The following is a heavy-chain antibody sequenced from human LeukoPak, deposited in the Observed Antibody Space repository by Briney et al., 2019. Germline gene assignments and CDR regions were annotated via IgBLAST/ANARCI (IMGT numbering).Heavy chain of an antibody. CDR3: AREKGVLLWFGEAVGWFDP. CDR2: IYYSGST. V-gene: IGHV4-59*12. Sequence: PSETLSLTCTVSGGSISSYYWSWIRQPPGKGLEWIGYIYYSGSTNYNPSLKSRVTISVDTSKNQFSLKLSSVTAADTAVYYCAREKGVLLWFGEAVGWFDPWGQGTLVTVSS. CDR1: GGSISSYY. J-gene: IGHJ5*02. D-gene: IGHD3-10*01.